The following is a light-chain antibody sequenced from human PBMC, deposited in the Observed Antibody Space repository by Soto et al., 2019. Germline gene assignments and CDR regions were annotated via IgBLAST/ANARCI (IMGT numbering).Light chain of an antibody. CDR2: AAS. J-gene: IGKJ1*01. Sequence: DIQMTHSPSSLSASVGDRVTITCRASQSISSYLNWYQQKPGKAPKLLIYAASSLQSGVPSRFSGSGSGIDFTLTISSLQPEDFATYYCQQSYSTPVTFGQGTKVDIK. V-gene: IGKV1-39*01. CDR1: QSISSY. CDR3: QQSYSTPVT.